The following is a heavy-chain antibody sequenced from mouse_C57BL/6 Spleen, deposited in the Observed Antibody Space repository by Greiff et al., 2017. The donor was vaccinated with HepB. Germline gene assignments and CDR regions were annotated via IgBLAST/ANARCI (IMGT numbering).Heavy chain of an antibody. CDR3: ARNYYYGSSYDWFAY. V-gene: IGHV1-50*01. J-gene: IGHJ3*01. CDR2: IDPSDSYT. D-gene: IGHD1-1*01. Sequence: VQLQHPGAELVKPGASVKLSCKASGYTFTSYWMQWVKQRPGQGLEWIGEIDPSDSYTNYNQKFKGKATLTVDTSSSTAYMELSSLTSEDSAVYYCARNYYYGSSYDWFAYWGQGTLVTVSA. CDR1: GYTFTSYW.